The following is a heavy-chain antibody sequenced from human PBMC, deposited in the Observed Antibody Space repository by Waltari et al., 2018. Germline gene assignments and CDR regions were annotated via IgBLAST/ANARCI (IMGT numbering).Heavy chain of an antibody. CDR1: GYTFTTFA. V-gene: IGHV1-3*01. CDR2: INPGNGNT. Sequence: QVQLVQSGAEVKEPGASVKVSCKASGYTFTTFAMHWVRQAPGQGLDWMGWINPGNGNTKYSQKFQARVTITRDTFASTVYMDLRSLRSEDTAVYFCATNVWLPNLNFDSWGQGTLVTVSS. J-gene: IGHJ4*02. D-gene: IGHD3-22*01. CDR3: ATNVWLPNLNFDS.